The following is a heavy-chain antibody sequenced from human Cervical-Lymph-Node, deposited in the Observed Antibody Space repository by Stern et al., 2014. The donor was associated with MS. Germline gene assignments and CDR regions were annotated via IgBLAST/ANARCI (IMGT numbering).Heavy chain of an antibody. Sequence: VQLVESGAEVKKPGASVKVSCKASGYTFTRYGISWVRQAPGQGLEWMGWISAYNGNTNYAQKLQGRVTRTTDTSTSTAYMELRRLRSEDTAVYYCARVSYSGSYYDDYWGQGTLVTVSS. CDR3: ARVSYSGSYYDDY. CDR2: ISAYNGNT. V-gene: IGHV1-18*01. J-gene: IGHJ4*02. D-gene: IGHD1-26*01. CDR1: GYTFTRYG.